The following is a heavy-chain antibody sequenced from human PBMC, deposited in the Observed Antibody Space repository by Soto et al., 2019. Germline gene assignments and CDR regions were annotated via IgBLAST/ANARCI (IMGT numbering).Heavy chain of an antibody. D-gene: IGHD3-10*01. J-gene: IGHJ3*01. Sequence: KPSETLSLTSSVSGGSITTSSYNWDWIRQPPGKGLEWIGTIYYDGSTSYNPSLKSQVTISVDTSKNHFALKVNSVTAADTAVYYCARFYGNAFDVWGRGTVVTVS. CDR1: GGSITTSSYN. V-gene: IGHV4-39*02. CDR3: ARFYGNAFDV. CDR2: IYYDGST.